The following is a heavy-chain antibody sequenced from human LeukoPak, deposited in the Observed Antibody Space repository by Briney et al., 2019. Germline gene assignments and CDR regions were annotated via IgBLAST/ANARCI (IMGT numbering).Heavy chain of an antibody. CDR2: IGIRGDT. J-gene: IGHJ4*02. CDR3: ARGGIQVSGIDEFDY. Sequence: GGSLRLSCAASGFTFTDYDMHWVRQVIGKGLEWLSAIGIRGDTHYSGSAKGRFTISRENAESSLYLQMNSLRAEDTAVYYCARGGIQVSGIDEFDYWGQGTLVTVSS. V-gene: IGHV3-13*01. CDR1: GFTFTDYD. D-gene: IGHD6-19*01.